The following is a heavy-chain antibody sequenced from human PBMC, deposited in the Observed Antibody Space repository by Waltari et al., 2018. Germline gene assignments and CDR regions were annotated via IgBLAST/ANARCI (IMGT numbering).Heavy chain of an antibody. CDR3: ARPGRVGGGSLMGLDY. D-gene: IGHD2-8*01. CDR2: FSYNANT. Sequence: QLQLQESGPGLVKPSETLSLTCSVSGDSITSTSYYWGWIRQPPGKGLGWSGSFSYNANTYYNPSLKSRVTISVDTSKNQFSLQLRSVTAADTAVYYCARPGRVGGGSLMGLDYWGQGTLVTVSS. CDR1: GDSITSTSYY. V-gene: IGHV4-39*01. J-gene: IGHJ4*02.